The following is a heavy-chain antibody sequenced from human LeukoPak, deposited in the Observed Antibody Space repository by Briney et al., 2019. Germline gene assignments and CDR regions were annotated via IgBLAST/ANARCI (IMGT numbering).Heavy chain of an antibody. CDR3: AKSSDYYDSSGYYKD. D-gene: IGHD3-22*01. CDR1: GFTFSSYW. CDR2: IKHDASEK. Sequence: PGGSLRLSCAASGFTFSSYWMSWVRQAPGKGLEWVANIKHDASEKYFMESLKGRFTISRDNSKNTLYLQMNSLRAEDTAVYYCAKSSDYYDSSGYYKDWGQGTLVTVSS. V-gene: IGHV3-7*03. J-gene: IGHJ4*02.